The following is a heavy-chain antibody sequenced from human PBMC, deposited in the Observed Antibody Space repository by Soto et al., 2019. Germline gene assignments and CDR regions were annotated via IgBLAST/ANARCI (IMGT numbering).Heavy chain of an antibody. CDR3: AREGGVATGSRFDY. CDR1: GGSISSGGYY. V-gene: IGHV4-31*03. D-gene: IGHD5-12*01. Sequence: QVQLQESGPGLVKPSQTLSLTCTVSGGSISSGGYYWSWLRQHPGKGLEWIGYIYCSGSTYYNPSLKRRVTISVDSSKNQVALKLSFVTAPDTAVYYCAREGGVATGSRFDYWGQGTLVTVSS. CDR2: IYCSGST. J-gene: IGHJ4*02.